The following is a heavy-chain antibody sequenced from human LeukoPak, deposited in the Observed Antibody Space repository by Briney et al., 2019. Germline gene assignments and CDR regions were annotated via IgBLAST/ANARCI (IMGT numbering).Heavy chain of an antibody. J-gene: IGHJ4*02. Sequence: GESLKSSCKGYGYSFSTYWIAWVRQMPGKGLEWMGIIYPGDSDTRYSPSFQGQVTISADKSMNTAYLQWSSLQASDTAMYYCARRDAYMEFFDYSGQGTLVTASS. CDR1: GYSFSTYW. CDR2: IYPGDSDT. D-gene: IGHD5-24*01. V-gene: IGHV5-51*01. CDR3: ARRDAYMEFFDY.